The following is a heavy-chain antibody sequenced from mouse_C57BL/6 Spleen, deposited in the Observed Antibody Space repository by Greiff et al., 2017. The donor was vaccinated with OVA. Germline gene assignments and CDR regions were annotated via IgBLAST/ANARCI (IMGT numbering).Heavy chain of an antibody. CDR1: GFSLTSYG. Sequence: QVQLQQSGPGLVQPSQSLSITCTASGFSLTSYGVHWVRQSPGKGLEWLGVIWSGGSTDSYAAFISSLSISKDNTKSHVFFKMNSLQADDTTIYYCARNSYSHAMDYWGQGTSVTVSS. J-gene: IGHJ4*01. CDR2: IWSGGST. CDR3: ARNSYSHAMDY. D-gene: IGHD2-10*01. V-gene: IGHV2-2*01.